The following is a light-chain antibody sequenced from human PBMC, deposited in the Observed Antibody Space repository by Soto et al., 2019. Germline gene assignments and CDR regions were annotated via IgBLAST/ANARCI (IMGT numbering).Light chain of an antibody. J-gene: IGLJ3*02. CDR2: TDN. CDR1: RSNIGRNT. CDR3: AAWDDSLSGGV. V-gene: IGLV1-44*01. Sequence: QSVLTQPPSASGTPGQRVSISCSGSRSNIGRNTANWYQQLPGTAPKLLIHTDNQRPSGVPDRFSGSKSGTSASLAISGLRSEDEADYYCAAWDDSLSGGVFGGGTKLTVL.